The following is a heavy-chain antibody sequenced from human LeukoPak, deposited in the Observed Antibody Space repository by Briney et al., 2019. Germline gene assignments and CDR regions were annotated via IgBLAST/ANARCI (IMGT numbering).Heavy chain of an antibody. D-gene: IGHD6-13*01. CDR3: AKASGSSWPYYFDY. Sequence: GGSLRLSCAASGFTFSSYWMHWVRQAPGKGLVWVSRINSDGSSTSYSDSVKGRFTISRDNAKNTLYLQMNSLRAEDTAVYYCAKASGSSWPYYFDYWGQGTLVTVSS. V-gene: IGHV3-74*01. J-gene: IGHJ4*02. CDR1: GFTFSSYW. CDR2: INSDGSST.